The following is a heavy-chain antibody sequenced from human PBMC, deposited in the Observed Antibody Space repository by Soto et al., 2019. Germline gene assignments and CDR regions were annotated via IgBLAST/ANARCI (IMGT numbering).Heavy chain of an antibody. CDR1: GFIFSNYA. J-gene: IGHJ4*02. V-gene: IGHV3-23*01. Sequence: EVELLESGGGLVQPGGSLRLSCAASGFIFSNYAMFWVRQAPGKGLDWVSTIYAGGGTTHYAESVKGRFTISRDNSSNRLYLQLNNLRAEDTAVYFCAKDLIRGDGYVDFDYWGQGTLVTVSS. CDR2: IYAGGGTT. CDR3: AKDLIRGDGYVDFDY. D-gene: IGHD3-10*01.